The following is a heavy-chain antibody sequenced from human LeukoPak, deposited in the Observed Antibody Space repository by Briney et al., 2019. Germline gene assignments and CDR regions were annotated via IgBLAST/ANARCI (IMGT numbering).Heavy chain of an antibody. Sequence: SETLSLTCTGSGGSISSSSYYWGWIRQPPGKGLEWIGTIYYSGNTYNNPSLKSRVTISVDTSKNQFSLKLSSVTAADTAVYYCGRHLYYYGSGRGVYFDYWGQGTLVTVSS. J-gene: IGHJ4*02. CDR3: GRHLYYYGSGRGVYFDY. CDR2: IYYSGNT. D-gene: IGHD3-10*01. V-gene: IGHV4-39*01. CDR1: GGSISSSSYY.